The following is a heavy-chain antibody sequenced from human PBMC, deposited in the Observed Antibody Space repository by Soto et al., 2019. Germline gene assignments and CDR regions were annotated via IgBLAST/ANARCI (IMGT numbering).Heavy chain of an antibody. D-gene: IGHD2-21*01. CDR2: IYSSGNT. CDR3: ARDPYSGDYGDY. J-gene: IGHJ4*02. CDR1: GFTISTNY. V-gene: IGHV3-66*01. Sequence: EVQLVESGGGLVQPGGSLRLTCAASGFTISTNYMNWVRQAPGKGLEWVSIIYSSGNTDYADSVKGRFTISRDKSKNTLYLQMNSLRVEDTAVYCCARDPYSGDYGDYWGQGTLVTVSS.